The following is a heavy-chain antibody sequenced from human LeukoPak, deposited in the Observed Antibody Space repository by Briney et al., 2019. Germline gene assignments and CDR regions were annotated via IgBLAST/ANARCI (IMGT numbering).Heavy chain of an antibody. Sequence: GAPVKVSCKASGYTFSNYAIHWVRQAPGQRFKWMGWINAGNGHTKYSQNFQGRVTITRDSSASTAYMELSSLTSEDTAVYYCARGIWSARTVDYYLDYWGQGTLVTVSS. J-gene: IGHJ4*02. CDR1: GYTFSNYA. V-gene: IGHV1-3*01. CDR3: ARGIWSARTVDYYLDY. CDR2: INAGNGHT. D-gene: IGHD2-21*01.